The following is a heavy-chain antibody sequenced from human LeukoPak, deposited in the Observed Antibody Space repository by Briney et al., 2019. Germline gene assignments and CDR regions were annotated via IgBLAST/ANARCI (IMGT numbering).Heavy chain of an antibody. V-gene: IGHV4-34*01. CDR3: ARGRNRGVITIRNWFDP. Sequence: PSETLSLTCAVYGGSFSGYYWSWIRQPPGKGLEWIGEINHSGSTNYNPSLKSRVTISVDMSKNRFSLKLSSVTAADTAVYYCARGRNRGVITIRNWFDPWGQGTLVTVSS. CDR1: GGSFSGYY. CDR2: INHSGST. D-gene: IGHD3-10*01. J-gene: IGHJ5*02.